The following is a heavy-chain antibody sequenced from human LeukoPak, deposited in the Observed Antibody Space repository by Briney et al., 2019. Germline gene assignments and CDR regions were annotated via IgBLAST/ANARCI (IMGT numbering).Heavy chain of an antibody. CDR2: ISSSSSYI. Sequence: AGGSLRLSCAASGFTFSSYSMNWVRQAPGKGLEWVSSISSSSSYIYYADSVKGRFTISRDNAKNSLYLQMNSLRAEDTAVYYCARGGSDSSGYYYSWGQGTLVTVSS. V-gene: IGHV3-21*01. D-gene: IGHD3-22*01. J-gene: IGHJ1*01. CDR1: GFTFSSYS. CDR3: ARGGSDSSGYYYS.